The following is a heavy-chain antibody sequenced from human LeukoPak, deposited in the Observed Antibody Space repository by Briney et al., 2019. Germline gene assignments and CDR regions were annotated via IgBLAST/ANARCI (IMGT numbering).Heavy chain of an antibody. Sequence: GGSLRVSCAASGFTFSSYAMSWVRQAPGKGLEWGSAISGSGGRTYYADSVKGRFTISRDNSKSSLYLQMNSLRAEDTAVYYCARERDLGYCSRTNCYDQYYFDYWGQGTLVTVSS. J-gene: IGHJ4*02. CDR1: GFTFSSYA. CDR2: ISGSGGRT. V-gene: IGHV3-23*01. D-gene: IGHD2-2*01. CDR3: ARERDLGYCSRTNCYDQYYFDY.